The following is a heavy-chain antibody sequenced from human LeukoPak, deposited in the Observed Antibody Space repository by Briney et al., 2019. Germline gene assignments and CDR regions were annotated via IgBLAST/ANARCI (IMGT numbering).Heavy chain of an antibody. Sequence: PGGSLRLSCAASGFTLSDYWMNWVRQVPGKGPVWVSHISPDGRNIAYADSVKGRFTTSRDSAKNTLYLQMNSLRVGDTAVYYCVRDGGGTTPYDCWGQGTLVTVSS. D-gene: IGHD1-7*01. CDR1: GFTLSDYW. CDR2: ISPDGRNI. J-gene: IGHJ4*02. CDR3: VRDGGGTTPYDC. V-gene: IGHV3-74*01.